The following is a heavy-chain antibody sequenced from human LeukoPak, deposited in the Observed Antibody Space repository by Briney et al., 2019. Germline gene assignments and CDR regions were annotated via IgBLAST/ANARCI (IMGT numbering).Heavy chain of an antibody. CDR3: ARTRDGYNYDAFDI. CDR2: ISTSSTYV. CDR1: GFTFSNYA. V-gene: IGHV3-21*01. Sequence: GGSLRLSCAASGFTFSNYAMNWVRQAPGKGLEWVSSISTSSTYVYSADSLKGRFTISRDNAKNSLYLQMNSLRAEDTAVYYCARTRDGYNYDAFDIWGQGTMVTVSS. D-gene: IGHD5-24*01. J-gene: IGHJ3*02.